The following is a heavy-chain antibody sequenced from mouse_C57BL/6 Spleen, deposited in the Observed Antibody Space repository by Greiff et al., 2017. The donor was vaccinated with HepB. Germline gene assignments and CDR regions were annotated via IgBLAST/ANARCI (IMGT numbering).Heavy chain of an antibody. CDR2: IDPSDSET. J-gene: IGHJ2*01. CDR3: ARGVYYGSSPDY. D-gene: IGHD1-1*01. Sequence: QVQLQQPGAELVRPGSSVKLSCKASGYTFTSYWMHWVKQRPIQGLEWIGNIDPSDSETHYNQKFKDKATLTVDKSSSTAYMQLSSLTSEDSAVYYCARGVYYGSSPDYWGQGTTLTVSS. CDR1: GYTFTSYW. V-gene: IGHV1-52*01.